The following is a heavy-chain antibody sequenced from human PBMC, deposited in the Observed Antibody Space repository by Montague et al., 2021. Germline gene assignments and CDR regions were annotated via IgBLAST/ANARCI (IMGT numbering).Heavy chain of an antibody. Sequence: SLRLSCAASGFTFGSSAMSWVRQAPGKGLEWVSSIGDSGCNTYYADSVKGRFTVSRDNSKNTLYLQMNSLSPEDTAVYYCAKRMAIYKQLYYFDYWGQGALVTVSS. CDR2: IGDSGCNT. D-gene: IGHD5-24*01. CDR3: AKRMAIYKQLYYFDY. J-gene: IGHJ4*02. CDR1: GFTFGSSA. V-gene: IGHV3-23*01.